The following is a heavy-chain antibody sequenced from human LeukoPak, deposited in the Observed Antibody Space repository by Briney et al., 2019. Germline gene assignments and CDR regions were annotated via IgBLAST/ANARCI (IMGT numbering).Heavy chain of an antibody. Sequence: KTGGSLRLSCAASGFIFSTYSMSWVRQAPGKGLEWVSSISSSSSYIFYADSVKGRFTISRDNAKNSLYLQMSSLRAEDAAVYYCAREGGYQYYYAMDVWGQGTTVTVSS. D-gene: IGHD3-16*01. CDR1: GFIFSTYS. J-gene: IGHJ6*02. CDR3: AREGGYQYYYAMDV. V-gene: IGHV3-21*01. CDR2: ISSSSSYI.